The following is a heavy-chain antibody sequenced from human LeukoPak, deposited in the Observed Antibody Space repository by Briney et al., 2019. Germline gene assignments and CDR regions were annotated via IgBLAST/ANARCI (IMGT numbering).Heavy chain of an antibody. CDR2: INSDGSST. CDR3: ARRGAVTHAFDI. D-gene: IGHD4-17*01. J-gene: IGHJ3*02. V-gene: IGHV3-74*01. Sequence: GGSLRLSCAASGFTFNRYNMNWVRQAPGKGLVWVSRINSDGSSTSYADSVKGRFTISRDNAKNTLYLQMNSLRAEDTAVYYCARRGAVTHAFDIWGQGTMVTVSS. CDR1: GFTFNRYN.